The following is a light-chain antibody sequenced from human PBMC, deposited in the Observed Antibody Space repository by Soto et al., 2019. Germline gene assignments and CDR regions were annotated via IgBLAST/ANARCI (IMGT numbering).Light chain of an antibody. CDR3: QHYNSYSEA. J-gene: IGKJ1*01. CDR1: QTISSW. V-gene: IGKV1-5*03. Sequence: DIRMTQSPSTLSASVIDRVTITCRASQTISSWLAWYQQKPGKAPKLLIYKASTLKSRVPSRFSGSGSGTEFTLTISSLQPDDFATYYCQHYNSYSEAFGQGTKVDIK. CDR2: KAS.